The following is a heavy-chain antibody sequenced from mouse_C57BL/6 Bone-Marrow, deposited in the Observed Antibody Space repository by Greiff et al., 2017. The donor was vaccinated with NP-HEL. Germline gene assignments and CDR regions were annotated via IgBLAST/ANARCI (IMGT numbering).Heavy chain of an antibody. J-gene: IGHJ2*01. V-gene: IGHV3-6*01. CDR1: GYSITSGYY. D-gene: IGHD2-13*01. CDR2: ISYDGSN. Sequence: EVQLVESGPGLVKPSQSLSLTCSVTGYSITSGYYWNWIRQFPGNKLEWMGYISYDGSNNYNPSLKNRISITRDTSKNQFFLKWKSVTTEDTATYYCARDDYYYFDYWGQGTTLTVSS. CDR3: ARDDYYYFDY.